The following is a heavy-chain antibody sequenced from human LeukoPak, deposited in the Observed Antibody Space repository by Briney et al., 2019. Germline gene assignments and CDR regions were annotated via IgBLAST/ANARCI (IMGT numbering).Heavy chain of an antibody. J-gene: IGHJ4*02. V-gene: IGHV3-74*01. CDR1: GFTFSSYW. D-gene: IGHD6-6*01. CDR3: ARGGSSSSRYYFDY. CDR2: INTDGSST. Sequence: GGSLRLSCAASGFTFSSYWMHWVRQAPGKGLVWVSRINTDGSSTSYADSVKGRFTISRDNAKNTLYLQMNSLRAEDTAVYYCARGGSSSSRYYFDYWGQGTLVTVSS.